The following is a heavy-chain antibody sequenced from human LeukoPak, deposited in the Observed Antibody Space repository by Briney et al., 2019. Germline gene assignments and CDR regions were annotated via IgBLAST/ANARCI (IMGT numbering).Heavy chain of an antibody. D-gene: IGHD6-19*01. CDR1: GGTFSSYA. V-gene: IGHV1-69*01. J-gene: IGHJ4*02. Sequence: SVKVSCKASGGTFSSYAISWVRQAPGQGLEWMGGIIPNFGTANYAQKFQGRVTITADESTSTAYMELSSLRSEDTAVYYCAREGAVAGTRHFDYWGQGTLVTVSS. CDR2: IIPNFGTA. CDR3: AREGAVAGTRHFDY.